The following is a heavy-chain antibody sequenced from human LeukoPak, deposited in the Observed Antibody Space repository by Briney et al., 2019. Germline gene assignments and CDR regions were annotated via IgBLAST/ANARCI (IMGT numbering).Heavy chain of an antibody. CDR2: INQDGSEK. D-gene: IGHD2-2*03. CDR1: GFTLCSYE. J-gene: IGHJ6*03. CDR3: VRDGRKSRVVDIVRKKETGYYYYMDV. Sequence: PGGSLRLSCTASGFTLCSYEMSWIRQAPGKGLEWVANINQDGSEKYYVDSVKGRFTISRDNAKNSLYLQVNSLRAEDTAVFSCVRDGRKSRVVDIVRKKETGYYYYMDVWGKGTTVTVSS. V-gene: IGHV3-7*01.